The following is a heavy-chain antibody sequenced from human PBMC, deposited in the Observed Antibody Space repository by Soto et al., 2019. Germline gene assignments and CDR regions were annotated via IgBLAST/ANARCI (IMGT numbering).Heavy chain of an antibody. D-gene: IGHD6-19*01. CDR3: AKGPWIEGSSGWWYYFDY. Sequence: GGSLRLSCAASGFTFSSYGMHWVRQAPGKGLEWVAVISYDGSNKYYADSVKGRFTISRDNSKNTLYLQMNSLRAEDTAVYYCAKGPWIEGSSGWWYYFDYWGQGTLVTVSS. CDR1: GFTFSSYG. V-gene: IGHV3-30*18. CDR2: ISYDGSNK. J-gene: IGHJ4*02.